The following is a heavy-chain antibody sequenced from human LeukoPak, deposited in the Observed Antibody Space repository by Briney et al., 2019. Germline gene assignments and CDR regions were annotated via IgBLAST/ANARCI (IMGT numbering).Heavy chain of an antibody. CDR3: ARLYSSSSGKAFDI. D-gene: IGHD6-6*01. CDR1: GFAFSDFE. J-gene: IGHJ3*02. CDR2: ISSSGSII. V-gene: IGHV3-48*03. Sequence: GGSLRLSCASSGFAFSDFEMNWVRQAPGKGLEWVSYISSSGSIIYYADSVKGRFTISRDNAKNSLYLQMNSLRAEDTAVYYCARLYSSSSGKAFDIWGQGTMVTVSS.